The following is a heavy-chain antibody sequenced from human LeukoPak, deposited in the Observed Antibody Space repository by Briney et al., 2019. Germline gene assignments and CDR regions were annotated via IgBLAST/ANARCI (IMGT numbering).Heavy chain of an antibody. CDR1: GYTFTSYD. CDR3: AKKKRDNSGYFPFDS. Sequence: ASVKVSCKASGYTFTSYDINWVRQATGQGLEWMGWMNPNTGNTGYAQKFQGRLTLTRNTSISTAYMHLSSLRSEDTALYYCAKKKRDNSGYFPFDSWGQEPLVTAPS. J-gene: IGHJ4*02. V-gene: IGHV1-8*01. CDR2: MNPNTGNT. D-gene: IGHD3-22*01.